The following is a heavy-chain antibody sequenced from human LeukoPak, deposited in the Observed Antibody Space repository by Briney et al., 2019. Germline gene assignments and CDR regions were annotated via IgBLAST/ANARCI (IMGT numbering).Heavy chain of an antibody. CDR1: GFTFSSYA. Sequence: GGSLRLSCAASGFTFSSYAMSWVRQAPGKGLKWVSAISGSGGSTYYADSVKGRFTISRDDSKNTLYLQMNSLRAEDTAVYYCAKKAVGKTGDPGPFAGWGQGTLVTVSS. D-gene: IGHD4-17*01. V-gene: IGHV3-23*01. CDR2: ISGSGGST. J-gene: IGHJ4*02. CDR3: AKKAVGKTGDPGPFAG.